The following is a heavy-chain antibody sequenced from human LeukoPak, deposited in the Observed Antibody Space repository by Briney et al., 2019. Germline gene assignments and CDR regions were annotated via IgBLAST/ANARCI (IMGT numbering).Heavy chain of an antibody. V-gene: IGHV7-4-1*02. D-gene: IGHD3-10*01. J-gene: IGHJ4*02. CDR2: INTNTGNP. CDR1: GYTFTSYA. CDR3: ARQTFDYHGSGSYYNVYDY. Sequence: ASVKVSCKASGYTFTSYAMNWVRQAPGQGLEWMGWINTNTGNPTYAQGFTGRFVFSLDTSVSTAYLQISSLKAEDTAVYYCARQTFDYHGSGSYYNVYDYWGQGTLVTVSS.